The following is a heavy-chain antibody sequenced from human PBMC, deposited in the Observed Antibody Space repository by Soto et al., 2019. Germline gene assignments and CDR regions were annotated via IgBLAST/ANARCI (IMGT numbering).Heavy chain of an antibody. D-gene: IGHD3-10*01. J-gene: IGHJ6*02. CDR1: GFTFYNYA. V-gene: IGHV3-23*01. CDR2: ISGSGANT. CDR3: AKRTNYYGSGTYFYYHYGMDV. Sequence: PGGSLRLSCAASGFTFYNYAMTWVRQAPGKGLEWVSAISGSGANTYHADSVKGRFTISRDSSKNIMYLQMNSLRAEDTAVYYCAKRTNYYGSGTYFYYHYGMDVWGQGTTVTVSS.